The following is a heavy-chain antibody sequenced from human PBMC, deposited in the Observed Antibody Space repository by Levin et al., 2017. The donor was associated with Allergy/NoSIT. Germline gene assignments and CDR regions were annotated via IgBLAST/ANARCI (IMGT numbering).Heavy chain of an antibody. V-gene: IGHV3-23*01. CDR3: AKKKNRNSLFFDY. CDR2: ISGRGDNT. D-gene: IGHD1-14*01. Sequence: GGSLRLSCAVSGFTFSSYAMSWVRQAPGKGLEWVSSISGRGDNTYYADSVKGRFSISRDNSKNTLYLQMNSLSPEDTALYYCAKKKNRNSLFFDYWGQGTLVTVSS. J-gene: IGHJ4*02. CDR1: GFTFSSYA.